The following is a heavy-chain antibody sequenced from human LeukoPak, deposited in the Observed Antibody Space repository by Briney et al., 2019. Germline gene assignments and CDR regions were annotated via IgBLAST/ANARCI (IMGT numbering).Heavy chain of an antibody. J-gene: IGHJ4*02. CDR3: ARGRAGIAAAGFDY. Sequence: PGGSLRLSCATSGFTFSMSAMHWVRLAPGKGLDWVAVISFGGGNKFYADSVKGRFSISRDNSKNTLYLQMNSLGLDDMAVYFCARGRAGIAAAGFDYWGQGTLVTVSS. D-gene: IGHD6-13*01. CDR1: GFTFSMSA. V-gene: IGHV3-30-3*01. CDR2: ISFGGGNK.